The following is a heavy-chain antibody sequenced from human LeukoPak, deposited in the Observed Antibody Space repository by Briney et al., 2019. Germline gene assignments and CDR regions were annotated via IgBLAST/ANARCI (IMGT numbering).Heavy chain of an antibody. CDR1: GFTFRKYW. CDR2: IAANGNDK. D-gene: IGHD5-12*01. V-gene: IGHV3-7*03. J-gene: IGHJ4*02. CDR3: ARGGYSGYDWVFDY. Sequence: GGSLRLSCAASGFTFRKYWMAWVRQAPGRGLEWVATIAANGNDKDYEDALQGRFTISRDNARNSLSLRIDSLRAEDTAQYYCARGGYSGYDWVFDYWGQGTLVTVSS.